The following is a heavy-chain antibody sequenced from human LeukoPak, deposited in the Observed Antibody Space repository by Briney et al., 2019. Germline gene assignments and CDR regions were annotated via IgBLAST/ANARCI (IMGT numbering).Heavy chain of an antibody. Sequence: GSSVKVSCKASGGTFSSYAISWVRQAPGQGLEWMGRIIPILGIANYAQKFQGRVTITADESTSTAYMELSSLRSEDTAVYYCARDSDRGRMWFGNWGQGTLVTVSS. D-gene: IGHD3-10*01. CDR3: ARDSDRGRMWFGN. CDR1: GGTFSSYA. CDR2: IIPILGIA. J-gene: IGHJ4*02. V-gene: IGHV1-69*04.